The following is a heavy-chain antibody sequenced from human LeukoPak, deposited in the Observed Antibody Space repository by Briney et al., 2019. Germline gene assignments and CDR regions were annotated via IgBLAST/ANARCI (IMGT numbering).Heavy chain of an antibody. CDR2: ISAYNGDT. Sequence: GASVKVSCKASGYSFASHGISWVRQAPGQGLEWMGWISAYNGDTKYAHNLQGRVTLTTNTLTTTAYLELRSLTSDDTAVYYCARAQAYDLVGYFDYWGQGTLVTVSS. CDR3: ARAQAYDLVGYFDY. D-gene: IGHD3-3*01. V-gene: IGHV1-18*01. J-gene: IGHJ4*02. CDR1: GYSFASHG.